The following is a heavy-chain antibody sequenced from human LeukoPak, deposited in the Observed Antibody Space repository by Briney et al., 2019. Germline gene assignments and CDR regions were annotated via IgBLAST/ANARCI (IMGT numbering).Heavy chain of an antibody. CDR1: RYGFTSYW. D-gene: IGHD3-10*01. Sequence: GEFLKISCKGSRYGFTSYWIGWVRQMPGKGLEWMGIIYPGDSDTRYSPSFQGQVTISADKSISTAYLQWSSLKASDTAMYYCARHAMARFGELSPDYWGQGTLVTVSS. V-gene: IGHV5-51*01. CDR3: ARHAMARFGELSPDY. J-gene: IGHJ4*02. CDR2: IYPGDSDT.